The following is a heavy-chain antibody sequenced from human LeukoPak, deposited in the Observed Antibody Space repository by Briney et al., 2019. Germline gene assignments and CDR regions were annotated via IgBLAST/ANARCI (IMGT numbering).Heavy chain of an antibody. D-gene: IGHD3-10*01. CDR2: ISSSSSSI. CDR1: GFTFSVYS. CDR3: ARVIWFGESYGMDV. Sequence: GGSLGLSCAASGFTFSVYSMNWVRQAPAKGLEWVSSISSSSSSIYFADSVRGRFTISRDNAKNSLYLQMNSLRADDTAMYYCARVIWFGESYGMDVWGQGTTVTVSS. J-gene: IGHJ6*02. V-gene: IGHV3-21*01.